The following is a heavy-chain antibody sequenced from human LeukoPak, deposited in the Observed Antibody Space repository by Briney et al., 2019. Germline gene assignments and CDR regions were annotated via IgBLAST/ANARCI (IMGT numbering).Heavy chain of an antibody. Sequence: SETLSLTCTVSGGSISSYYWSWIRQPPGKGREWIGTIYHSGSTYYNPSLKSRVTISVDTSKNQFSLKLSSVTAADTAVYYCAREKQTAGSDYWGQGTLVTVSS. CDR1: GGSISSYY. CDR2: IYHSGST. D-gene: IGHD3-10*01. V-gene: IGHV4-59*12. J-gene: IGHJ4*02. CDR3: AREKQTAGSDY.